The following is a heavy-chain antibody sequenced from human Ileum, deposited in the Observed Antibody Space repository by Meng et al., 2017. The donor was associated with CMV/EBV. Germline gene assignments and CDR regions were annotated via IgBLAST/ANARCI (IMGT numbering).Heavy chain of an antibody. J-gene: IGHJ6*02. V-gene: IGHV3-23*01. CDR1: GFTFSSYA. CDR2: ISGSGGST. Sequence: GESLKISCAACGFTFSSYAMSWVRQAPGKGLEWVSAISGSGGSTYYADSVKGRFTISRDNSKNTLYLQMNSLRAEDTAVYYCAKEGDVGPYGMDVWGQGTTVTVSS. CDR3: AKEGDVGPYGMDV.